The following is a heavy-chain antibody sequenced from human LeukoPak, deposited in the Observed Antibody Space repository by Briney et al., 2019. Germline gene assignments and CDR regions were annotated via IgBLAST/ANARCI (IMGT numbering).Heavy chain of an antibody. D-gene: IGHD4/OR15-4a*01. V-gene: IGHV4-34*01. J-gene: IGHJ4*02. Sequence: SETLSLTCAVYGGSFSGYYWSWIRQPPGKGLEWIGEINHSGSTNYNPSLKSRVTISVDTSKNQFSLKLSSVTAADTAVYYCARHGGRVLDFDYWGQGTLVTVSS. CDR2: INHSGST. CDR1: GGSFSGYY. CDR3: ARHGGRVLDFDY.